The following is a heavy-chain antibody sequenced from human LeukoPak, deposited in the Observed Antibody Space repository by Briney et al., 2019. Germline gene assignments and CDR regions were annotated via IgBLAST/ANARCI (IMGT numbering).Heavy chain of an antibody. J-gene: IGHJ4*02. D-gene: IGHD3-22*01. CDR3: AKDANYLDSSGYFIPFDY. Sequence: GGSLRLSCSASGSTFSRFAMTWVRHLPGKGLEWVSTISGNGLQTFYADSVKGRFSVSRDNSVNIVYLQMDSLRADDSALYSCAKDANYLDSSGYFIPFDYWGPGTLVTVAS. CDR2: ISGNGLQT. CDR1: GSTFSRFA. V-gene: IGHV3-23*01.